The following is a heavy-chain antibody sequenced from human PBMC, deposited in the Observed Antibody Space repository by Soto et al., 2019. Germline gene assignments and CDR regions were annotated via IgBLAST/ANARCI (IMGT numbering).Heavy chain of an antibody. J-gene: IGHJ3*02. CDR3: ARGTDYGDSRSAFDI. Sequence: EVQLVETGGDLIQPGGSLRLSCAASGFTVSSNYMSWVRQAPGKGLEWVSIIYSGGATYYADSVKGRFTISRDNSKNTLYLQMNSLRADYTAVYYCARGTDYGDSRSAFDIWGQGTMVTVSS. CDR2: IYSGGAT. CDR1: GFTVSSNY. V-gene: IGHV3-53*02. D-gene: IGHD4-17*01.